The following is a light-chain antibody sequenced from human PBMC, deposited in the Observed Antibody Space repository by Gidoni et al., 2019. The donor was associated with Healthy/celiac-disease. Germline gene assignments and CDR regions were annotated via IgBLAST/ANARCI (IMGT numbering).Light chain of an antibody. CDR3: QKYNSAPL. V-gene: IGKV1-27*01. CDR1: QGISNY. Sequence: DIQLTQSPSSLSASVGDRVTITCRASQGISNYLAWYQQKPGKVPKLLIYAASTLQSGVPSRFSGSGSGTDFTLTISSLQPEDVATYYCQKYNSAPLFGPGTKVDIK. J-gene: IGKJ3*01. CDR2: AAS.